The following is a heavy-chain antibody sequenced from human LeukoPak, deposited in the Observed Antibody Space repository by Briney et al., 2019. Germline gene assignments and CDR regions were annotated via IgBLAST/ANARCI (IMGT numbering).Heavy chain of an antibody. CDR1: GGSISSYY. CDR2: TYYSGST. Sequence: SETLSLTCTVSGGSISSYYWSWIRQPPGKGLEWIGYTYYSGSTNYNPSLKSRVTISVDTSKNQFSLKLSSVTAADTAVYYCARASSSWYGMDVWGQGTTVTVSS. D-gene: IGHD6-13*01. CDR3: ARASSSWYGMDV. J-gene: IGHJ6*02. V-gene: IGHV4-59*01.